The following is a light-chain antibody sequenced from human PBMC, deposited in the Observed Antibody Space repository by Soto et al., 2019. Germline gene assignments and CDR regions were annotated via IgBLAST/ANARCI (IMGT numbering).Light chain of an antibody. CDR2: GAS. CDR3: QQYGSSPGT. J-gene: IGKJ1*01. V-gene: IGKV3-20*01. CDR1: QSVRGSY. Sequence: EIVLTQSPGTLSLSPGERATLSCRASQSVRGSYLGWYQQKPGQAPRLLIYGASSRATGIPDRFSGSGSGTDFTLTISRLEPEDFAVYYCQQYGSSPGTFDQGTKVEIK.